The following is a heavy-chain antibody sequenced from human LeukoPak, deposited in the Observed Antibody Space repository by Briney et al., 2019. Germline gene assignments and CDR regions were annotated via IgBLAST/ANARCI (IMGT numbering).Heavy chain of an antibody. J-gene: IGHJ5*02. V-gene: IGHV1-69*13. CDR3: ARERGIVGAVNWFDP. Sequence: SVKVSCKASGGTFSSYAISWVRQAPGQGLEWMGGIIPIFGTANYAQKFQGRVTITADESTSTAYMELSSLRSEDTAVYYCARERGIVGAVNWFDPWGQGTLVTVSS. D-gene: IGHD1-26*01. CDR2: IIPIFGTA. CDR1: GGTFSSYA.